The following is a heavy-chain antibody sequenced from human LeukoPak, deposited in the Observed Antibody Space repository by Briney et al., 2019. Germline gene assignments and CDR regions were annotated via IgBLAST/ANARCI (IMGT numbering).Heavy chain of an antibody. CDR1: GGSISSYY. CDR3: AGHTGVYAFDI. J-gene: IGHJ3*02. D-gene: IGHD6-13*01. V-gene: IGHV4-4*07. CDR2: IYTSGST. Sequence: SETLSLTCTVSGGSISSYYWSWIRQPAGKGLEWIGRIYTSGSTNYNPPLESRVTMSVDTSKNQFSLKLSSVTAADTAVYYCAGHTGVYAFDIWGQGTMVTVSS.